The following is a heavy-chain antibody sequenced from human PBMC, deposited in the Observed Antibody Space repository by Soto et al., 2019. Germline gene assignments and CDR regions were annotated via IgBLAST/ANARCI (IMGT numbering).Heavy chain of an antibody. CDR3: LSFWTDS. J-gene: IGHJ4*02. V-gene: IGHV3-7*03. Sequence: GGSLRLSCAASGFTFSNYWINWVRQAPGEGLEWVANINEHGSEMHYVDPVKGRFTISRDNAKNSVYLQMNSLRAEDTAVYYCLSFWTDSWGQGSLVTVYS. CDR2: INEHGSEM. CDR1: GFTFSNYW. D-gene: IGHD1-1*01.